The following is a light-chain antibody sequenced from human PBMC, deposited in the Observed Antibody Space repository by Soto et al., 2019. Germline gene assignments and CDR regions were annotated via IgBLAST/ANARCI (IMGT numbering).Light chain of an antibody. V-gene: IGKV3-20*01. Sequence: EIVLTQSPGTLSLSPGERATLSCRASQSVSSNYLAWYQQKPGQAPRLLISAASSRATGIPYRFSGSGSGTDFTLTISRLEPEDFPVYYCQQYGSSPFAFGPGTKVDIK. CDR3: QQYGSSPFA. CDR1: QSVSSNY. J-gene: IGKJ3*01. CDR2: AAS.